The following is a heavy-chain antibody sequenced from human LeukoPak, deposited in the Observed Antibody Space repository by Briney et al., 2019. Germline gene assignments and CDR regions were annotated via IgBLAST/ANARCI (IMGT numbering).Heavy chain of an antibody. CDR1: GYSFTSYW. CDR2: IYPGDSDT. Sequence: GEPLKISCKGSGYSFTSYWIGWVRQMPGKGLEWMGIIYPGDSDTRYSPSFQGQVTISADKSISTAYLQWSSLKASDTAMYYCARRLPRGYSGYDPYYFDYWGQGTLVTVSS. V-gene: IGHV5-51*01. D-gene: IGHD5-12*01. CDR3: ARRLPRGYSGYDPYYFDY. J-gene: IGHJ4*02.